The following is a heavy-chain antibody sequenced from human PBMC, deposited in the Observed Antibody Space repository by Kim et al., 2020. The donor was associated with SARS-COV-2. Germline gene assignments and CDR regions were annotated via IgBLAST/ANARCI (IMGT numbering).Heavy chain of an antibody. V-gene: IGHV3-23*01. J-gene: IGHJ6*02. Sequence: GGSLRLSCAASGFTFSSYAMSWVRQAPGKGLEWVSAISGSCGSTYYADSVKGRFTISRDNSKNTLYLQMNSLRAEDTAVYYCGRHVLLWFGELRPGDVWGQGTTVTVSS. CDR2: ISGSCGST. D-gene: IGHD3-10*01. CDR1: GFTFSSYA. CDR3: GRHVLLWFGELRPGDV.